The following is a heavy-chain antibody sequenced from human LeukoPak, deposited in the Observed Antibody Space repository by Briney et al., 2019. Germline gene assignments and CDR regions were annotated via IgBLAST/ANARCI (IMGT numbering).Heavy chain of an antibody. J-gene: IGHJ6*03. D-gene: IGHD3-10*01. V-gene: IGHV1-8*01. Sequence: GASVKVSCKVSGYTFTSYDINWVRQATGQGLEWVGWMNPNSGNTGSAQQVQDRVTITMNTSISTYYLELSSLRSEDTAVYYCARIYYRRSDYHYYYMDVWGEGTTVSVSS. CDR2: MNPNSGNT. CDR1: GYTFTSYD. CDR3: ARIYYRRSDYHYYYMDV.